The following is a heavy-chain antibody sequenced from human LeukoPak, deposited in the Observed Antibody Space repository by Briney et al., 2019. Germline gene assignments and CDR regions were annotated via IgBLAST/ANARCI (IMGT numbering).Heavy chain of an antibody. V-gene: IGHV3-30*18. J-gene: IGHJ4*02. CDR3: AKDQYSSGYYFQPYPFDY. D-gene: IGHD3-22*01. Sequence: AGGSLRLSCAASGFTFSSYGMHWVRQAPGKGLEWVAVISYDGSNKYYADSVKGRFTISRDNSKNTLYLQMNSLRAEDTAVYYCAKDQYSSGYYFQPYPFDYWGQGTLVTVSS. CDR2: ISYDGSNK. CDR1: GFTFSSYG.